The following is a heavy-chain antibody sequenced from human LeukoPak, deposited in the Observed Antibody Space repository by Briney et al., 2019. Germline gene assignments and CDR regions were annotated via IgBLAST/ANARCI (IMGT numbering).Heavy chain of an antibody. D-gene: IGHD6-13*01. Sequence: SETLSLTCTVSGGSISSYYWSWVRQPAGKGLEWIGRIYASGHTNYNPSLKGRVTMTVDTSKNQFSLNLSSVTAADTAVYYCARGRGSSWYYFDSWGQGTLVTVSS. V-gene: IGHV4-4*07. J-gene: IGHJ4*02. CDR3: ARGRGSSWYYFDS. CDR1: GGSISSYY. CDR2: IYASGHT.